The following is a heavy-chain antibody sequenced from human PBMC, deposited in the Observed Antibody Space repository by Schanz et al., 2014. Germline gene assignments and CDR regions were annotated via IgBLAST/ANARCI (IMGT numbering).Heavy chain of an antibody. D-gene: IGHD6-19*01. Sequence: EVQLVESGGGLVKPGGSLRLSCVVSGFTFRSYNMNWVRQAPGKGLEWVSSISRNSTYIYYAGSVKGRFTISRDNAKNSLYLQVNNLSAEDTAVYYCVRDKKGFVAVAGRAPFDYWGQGTLVTVSS. J-gene: IGHJ4*02. CDR3: VRDKKGFVAVAGRAPFDY. V-gene: IGHV3-21*02. CDR2: ISRNSTYI. CDR1: GFTFRSYN.